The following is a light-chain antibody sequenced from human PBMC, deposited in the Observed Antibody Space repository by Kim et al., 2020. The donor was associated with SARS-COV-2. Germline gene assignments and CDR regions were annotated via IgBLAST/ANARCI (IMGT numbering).Light chain of an antibody. CDR1: QPVRDNS. CDR2: SAS. V-gene: IGKV3-20*01. CDR3: QIYNVSPPNS. J-gene: IGKJ2*01. Sequence: SPGDMCTLSCRSSQPVRDNSVAWYQHKAGQDPRLLIYSASSRARGVPDRFRGSGSGTDFTLTIDRLEPEDFAVYYCQIYNVSPPNSFGQRTKLEI.